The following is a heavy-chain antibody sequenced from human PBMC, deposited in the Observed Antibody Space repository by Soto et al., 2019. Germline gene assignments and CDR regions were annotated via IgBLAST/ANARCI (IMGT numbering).Heavy chain of an antibody. CDR3: ARGRDYGWGSYRYYYYYGMDV. CDR2: IYYSGST. V-gene: IGHV4-31*03. CDR1: GGSISSGGYY. Sequence: SETLSLTCTVSGGSISSGGYYWSWIRQHPGKGLEWIGYIYYSGSTYYNPSLKSRVTISVDTSKNQFSLKLSSVTAADTAVYYCARGRDYGWGSYRYYYYYGMDVWGQGTTVTVSS. J-gene: IGHJ6*02. D-gene: IGHD3-16*02.